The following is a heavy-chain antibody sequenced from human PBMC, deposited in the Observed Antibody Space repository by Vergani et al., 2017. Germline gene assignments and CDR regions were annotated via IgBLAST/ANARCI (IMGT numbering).Heavy chain of an antibody. J-gene: IGHJ4*02. Sequence: EVQLVESGGGLVQPGGSLRLSCAASGFTFSSYDMHWVRQATGKGLEWVSAIGTAGDTYYPGSVKGRFTISRENAKNSLYLQMNSLRAEDTAVYFCAKDISSWYYFDYWGQGTLVTVSS. CDR2: IGTAGDT. V-gene: IGHV3-13*01. CDR3: AKDISSWYYFDY. D-gene: IGHD6-13*01. CDR1: GFTFSSYD.